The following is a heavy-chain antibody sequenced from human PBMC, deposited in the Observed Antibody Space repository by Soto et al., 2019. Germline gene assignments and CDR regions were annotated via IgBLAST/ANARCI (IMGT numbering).Heavy chain of an antibody. CDR1: GFTVSSNY. V-gene: IGHV3-66*01. CDR2: IYSGGST. CDR3: ARDQGYYDILTGYYIHYFDY. J-gene: IGHJ4*02. D-gene: IGHD3-9*01. Sequence: EVQLVESGGGLVQPGGSLRLSCAASGFTVSSNYMRWVRQAPGKGLEWVSVIYSGGSTYYADSVKGRFTISRDNSKNTLYLQMNSMRAEDTAVYYCARDQGYYDILTGYYIHYFDYWGQGTLVTVSS.